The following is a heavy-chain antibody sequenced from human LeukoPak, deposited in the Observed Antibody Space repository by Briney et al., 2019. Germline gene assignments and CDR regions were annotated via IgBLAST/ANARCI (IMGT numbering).Heavy chain of an antibody. J-gene: IGHJ5*02. D-gene: IGHD3-22*01. CDR3: AKAHRYYDSSSDWFDP. CDR2: ISGSGGST. CDR1: GFTFSSYA. Sequence: PGGSLRLSCAASGFTFSSYAMSWVRQAPGEGLEWVSAISGSGGSTYYADSVKGRFTISRDNSKNTLYLQMNSLRAEDTAVHYCAKAHRYYDSSSDWFDPWGQGTLVTVSS. V-gene: IGHV3-23*01.